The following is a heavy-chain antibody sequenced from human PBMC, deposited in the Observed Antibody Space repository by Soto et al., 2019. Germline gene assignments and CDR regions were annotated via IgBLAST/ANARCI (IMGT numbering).Heavy chain of an antibody. J-gene: IGHJ6*02. CDR3: ASYSLYGMDV. Sequence: SETLYITCAVYDGSFSGYYWSWIRQPPGKELEWIGEINHSGSTNYNPSLKSRVTISVDTSKNQFSLKVGSVTAADTAVYYCASYSLYGMDVWGQGTTVT. CDR1: DGSFSGYY. V-gene: IGHV4-34*01. CDR2: INHSGST. D-gene: IGHD2-21*01.